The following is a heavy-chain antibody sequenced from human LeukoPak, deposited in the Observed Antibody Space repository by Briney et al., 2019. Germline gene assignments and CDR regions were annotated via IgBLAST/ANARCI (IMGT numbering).Heavy chain of an antibody. CDR1: GFTFSSYE. CDR2: ISSSGSTI. J-gene: IGHJ3*02. Sequence: PGGSLRLSCAASGFTFSSYEMNWVRQAPGKGLEWVSYISSSGSTIYYADSVKGRFTISRDNAKNSLYLQMNSLRAEDTAVYYCARLGSSGYLDAFDIWGQGTMVTVSS. D-gene: IGHD3-22*01. CDR3: ARLGSSGYLDAFDI. V-gene: IGHV3-48*03.